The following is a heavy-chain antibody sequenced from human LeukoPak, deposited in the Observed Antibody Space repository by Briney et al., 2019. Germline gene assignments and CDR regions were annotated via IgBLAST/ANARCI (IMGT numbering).Heavy chain of an antibody. Sequence: GSSVKVSCKASGGTFSSYAISWVRQAPGQGLEWMGGIIPIFGTANYAQKFQGRVTITTDESTSTAYMELSSLRSEDTAVYYCARGSSYIAYDPYYYYMEVWGQGTLVTVSS. CDR1: GGTFSSYA. V-gene: IGHV1-69*05. D-gene: IGHD5-12*01. CDR3: ARGSSYIAYDPYYYYMEV. J-gene: IGHJ6*03. CDR2: IIPIFGTA.